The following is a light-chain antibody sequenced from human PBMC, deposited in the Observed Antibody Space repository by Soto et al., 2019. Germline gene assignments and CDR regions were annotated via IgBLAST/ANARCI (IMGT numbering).Light chain of an antibody. CDR2: DAS. CDR3: QQYDNLPFG. Sequence: DIQMSQSPSSLSASVGDGVTITCQANQDITNYLNWYQHKPGKPPKLLIYDASNLETGVPSRFSGSGSGTAFTFTISSLQPEDIATYYCQQYDNLPFGFGGGTKVEIK. J-gene: IGKJ4*01. V-gene: IGKV1-33*01. CDR1: QDITNY.